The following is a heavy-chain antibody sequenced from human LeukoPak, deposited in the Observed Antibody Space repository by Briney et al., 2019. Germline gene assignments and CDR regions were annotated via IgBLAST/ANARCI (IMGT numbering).Heavy chain of an antibody. V-gene: IGHV3-21*01. Sequence: GGSLRLSCAASGSTFSSYSMSWVRQAPGKGLGWVSSISSSSRYIYYADSVKGRFTISRDNAKNSLYLQMNSLRAEDTAVYYCARVGGSGSYGAPGAFDIWGQGTMGTVSS. CDR2: ISSSSRYI. J-gene: IGHJ3*02. D-gene: IGHD3-10*01. CDR1: GSTFSSYS. CDR3: ARVGGSGSYGAPGAFDI.